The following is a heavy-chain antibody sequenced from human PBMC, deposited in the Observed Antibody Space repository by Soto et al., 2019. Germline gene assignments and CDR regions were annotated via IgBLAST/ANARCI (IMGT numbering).Heavy chain of an antibody. CDR2: YYDTAST. Sequence: SDTLSLTGTVSVGSISAYYWSWILQPPGKGLDWIGYYYDTASTNYNSSLQIRVTITIDASKNQFSLRLSSVTAADTAVYYCARSMHYSDGSNYSLFAYWGQGTLVTVSS. CDR3: ARSMHYSDGSNYSLFAY. V-gene: IGHV4-59*07. J-gene: IGHJ4*02. CDR1: VGSISAYY. D-gene: IGHD3-22*01.